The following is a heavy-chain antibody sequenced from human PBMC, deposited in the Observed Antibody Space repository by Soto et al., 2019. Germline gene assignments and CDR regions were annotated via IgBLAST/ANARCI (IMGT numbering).Heavy chain of an antibody. J-gene: IGHJ6*02. Sequence: GGSLRLSCAASGFTFHYYWMTWVRQAPGKGLEWVANVKPDGSATFYADSLKGRFTISRDNANNSVSLQMHSLRADDTVVYYCARDRERVTVNGGIALGAMEVWGHGTTVTVSS. CDR1: GFTFHYYW. D-gene: IGHD3-22*01. CDR2: VKPDGSAT. V-gene: IGHV3-7*03. CDR3: ARDRERVTVNGGIALGAMEV.